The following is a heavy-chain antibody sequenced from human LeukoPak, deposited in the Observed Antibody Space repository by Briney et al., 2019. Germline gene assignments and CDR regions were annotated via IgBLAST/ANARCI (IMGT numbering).Heavy chain of an antibody. CDR1: GGSISSGDYY. CDR3: ARARELQYYFDY. Sequence: SQTLSLTCTVSGGSISSGDYYWSWIRQPPGKGLEWIGYIYYSGSTYYNPSLKSRVTISVDTSKNQFSLKLSSVTAADTAVYYCARARELQYYFDYWGQGTLVTLSS. V-gene: IGHV4-30-4*08. J-gene: IGHJ4*02. D-gene: IGHD1-7*01. CDR2: IYYSGST.